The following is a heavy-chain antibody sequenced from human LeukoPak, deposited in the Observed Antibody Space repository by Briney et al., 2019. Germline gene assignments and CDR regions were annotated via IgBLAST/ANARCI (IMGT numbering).Heavy chain of an antibody. CDR3: ARDFWNFDDSRGYYRDFDS. CDR1: TSY. J-gene: IGHJ5*01. CDR2: IGSYAGDT. D-gene: IGHD3-22*01. Sequence: ASVKVSCKATSYISWVRQAPGPGLEWMGWIGSYAGDTYYAQKFQGRVTVTTDTSSSTAYMELRSLRSDDTAVYYCARDFWNFDDSRGYYRDFDSWGQGTLVTVSS. V-gene: IGHV1-18*01.